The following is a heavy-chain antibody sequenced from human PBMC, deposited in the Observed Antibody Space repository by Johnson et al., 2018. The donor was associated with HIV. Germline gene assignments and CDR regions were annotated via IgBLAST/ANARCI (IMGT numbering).Heavy chain of an antibody. D-gene: IGHD1-20*01. V-gene: IGHV3-20*04. CDR3: ATGWGNWNDEGPDAFDI. CDR1: GFTFDDYG. CDR2: INWNGGSK. Sequence: VQLVESGGTVIRPGGSLRLSCVASGFTFDDYGMSWVRQAPGKGLEWVSGINWNGGSKGYADSVKGRFIISRDNAKNSLNLQMNSLRTEDTALYYCATGWGNWNDEGPDAFDIWGQGTMVTVSS. J-gene: IGHJ3*02.